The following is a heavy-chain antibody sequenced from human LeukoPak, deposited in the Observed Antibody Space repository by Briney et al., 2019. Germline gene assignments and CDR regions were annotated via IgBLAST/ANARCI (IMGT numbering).Heavy chain of an antibody. Sequence: GESLKISCKGSGYSFTSYWIGWVRQMPGKGLEWMGIIYPGDSDTRYSPSFQGQVTISADKSISTAYLQWSSLKASDTAMYYCARVGYYYDSSGNYAQPFDYWGQGTLVTVSS. D-gene: IGHD3-22*01. J-gene: IGHJ4*02. CDR2: IYPGDSDT. V-gene: IGHV5-51*01. CDR3: ARVGYYYDSSGNYAQPFDY. CDR1: GYSFTSYW.